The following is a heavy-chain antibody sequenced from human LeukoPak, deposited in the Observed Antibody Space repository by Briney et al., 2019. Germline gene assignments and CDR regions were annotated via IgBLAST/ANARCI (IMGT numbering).Heavy chain of an antibody. D-gene: IGHD2-15*01. Sequence: ASVKVSCKASGYIISTNYIHWVRQAPGQGLEWMGIINSSGGTTNYAQKFQGRVTMTRDTSISTAYMELSRLRSDDTAVYYCARVPGRGYCSGGSCYLEKKFDYWGQGTLVTVSS. J-gene: IGHJ4*02. CDR2: INSSGGTT. CDR3: ARVPGRGYCSGGSCYLEKKFDY. CDR1: GYIISTNY. V-gene: IGHV1-46*01.